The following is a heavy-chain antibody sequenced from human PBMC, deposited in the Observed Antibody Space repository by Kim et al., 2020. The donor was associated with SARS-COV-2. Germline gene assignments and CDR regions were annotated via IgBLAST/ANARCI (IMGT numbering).Heavy chain of an antibody. Sequence: GGSLRLSCAASGFTFSSYGMHWVRQAPGKGLEWVAVIWYDGSNKYYADSVKGRFTISRDNSKNTLYLQMNSLRAEDTAVYYCARDQTGTEAFLDYWGQGTLVTVSS. CDR3: ARDQTGTEAFLDY. V-gene: IGHV3-33*01. CDR2: IWYDGSNK. CDR1: GFTFSSYG. J-gene: IGHJ4*02. D-gene: IGHD1-1*01.